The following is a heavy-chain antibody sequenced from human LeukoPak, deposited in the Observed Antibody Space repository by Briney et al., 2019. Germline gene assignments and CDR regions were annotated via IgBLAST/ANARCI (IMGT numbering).Heavy chain of an antibody. CDR3: AKEGSGTTGYFAY. Sequence: GGSLRLSCAASGFTFSSYAMHWVRQAPGKGLEWVAVISYDGSNKYYADSVKGRFTISRDNSKNTLYLQMNSLRAEDTAVYYCAKEGSGTTGYFAYWGQGTLVTVSS. CDR1: GFTFSSYA. D-gene: IGHD1-1*01. CDR2: ISYDGSNK. J-gene: IGHJ4*02. V-gene: IGHV3-30*01.